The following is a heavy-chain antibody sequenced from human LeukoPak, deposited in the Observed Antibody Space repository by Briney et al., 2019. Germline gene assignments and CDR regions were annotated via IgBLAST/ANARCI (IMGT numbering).Heavy chain of an antibody. Sequence: GGSLRLSCAASGFTVSSNYMSWVRQAPGKGLEWVSVIYSGGSTYYADSVKGRFTISRDNSKNTLYLQMNSLRAEDTAVYYCAKVDLWLALNYWGQGTLVTVSS. CDR2: IYSGGST. V-gene: IGHV3-53*01. J-gene: IGHJ4*02. CDR3: AKVDLWLALNY. D-gene: IGHD6-19*01. CDR1: GFTVSSNY.